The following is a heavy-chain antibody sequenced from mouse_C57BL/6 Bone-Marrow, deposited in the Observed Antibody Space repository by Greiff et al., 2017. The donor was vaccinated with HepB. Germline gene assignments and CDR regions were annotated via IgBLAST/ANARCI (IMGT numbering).Heavy chain of an antibody. D-gene: IGHD2-1*01. CDR3: AAIYYGNYAYFDY. CDR1: GYTFTDYY. CDR2: IYPGSGNT. J-gene: IGHJ2*01. V-gene: IGHV1-76*01. Sequence: VQLVESGAELVRPGASVKLSCKASGYTFTDYYINWVKQRPGQGLEWIARIYPGSGNTYYNEKFKGKATLTAEKSSSTAYMQLSSLTSEDSAVYYCAAIYYGNYAYFDYWGQGTTLTVSS.